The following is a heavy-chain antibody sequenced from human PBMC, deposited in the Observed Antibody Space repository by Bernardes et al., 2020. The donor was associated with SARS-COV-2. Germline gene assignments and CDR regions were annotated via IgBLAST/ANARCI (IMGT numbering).Heavy chain of an antibody. J-gene: IGHJ4*02. D-gene: IGHD3-10*01. CDR3: AKDLQGYGSGPADY. V-gene: IGHV3-23*01. CDR1: GFTFSSYA. CDR2: ISGSGGST. Sequence: GGSLRLSCAASGFTFSSYAMSWVRQAPGKGLEWVSAISGSGGSTYYADSVKGRFTISRDNSKNTLYLQMTSLRAEDTAVYYCAKDLQGYGSGPADYWGQGTLVTVSS.